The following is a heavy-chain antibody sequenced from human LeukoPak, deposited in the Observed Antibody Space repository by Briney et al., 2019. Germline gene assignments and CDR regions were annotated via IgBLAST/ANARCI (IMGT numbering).Heavy chain of an antibody. D-gene: IGHD3-16*01. CDR1: GFIVNKLY. V-gene: IGHV3-53*01. CDR2: IYRSGDT. CDR3: AGAAYYGSSIDY. J-gene: IGHJ4*02. Sequence: GGSLRLSCAASGFIVNKLYMNWVRQAPGKGLAWVSIIYRSGDTYYGDSVKGRFTISRDSSKNTLHLQMNSLRVEDTAIYYCAGAAYYGSSIDYWGQGTLVTVSS.